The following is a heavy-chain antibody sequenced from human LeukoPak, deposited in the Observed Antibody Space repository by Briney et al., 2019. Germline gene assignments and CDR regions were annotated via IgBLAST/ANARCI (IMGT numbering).Heavy chain of an antibody. CDR3: ARDEYGSYLYTFDY. J-gene: IGHJ4*02. Sequence: GGSLRLSCAASGFTFSSYSMNWVRQAPGKGLEWVSYISSSSSTIYYADSVKGRFTISRDNAKNSLYLQMNSLRAEDTAVYYCARDEYGSYLYTFDYWGQGTLVTVSS. D-gene: IGHD1-26*01. CDR2: ISSSSSTI. V-gene: IGHV3-48*01. CDR1: GFTFSSYS.